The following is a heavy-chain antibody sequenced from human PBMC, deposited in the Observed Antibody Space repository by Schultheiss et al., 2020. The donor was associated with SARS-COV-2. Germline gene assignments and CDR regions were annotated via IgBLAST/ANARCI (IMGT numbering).Heavy chain of an antibody. CDR3: AAVDSSGYYYLDY. Sequence: SETLSLTCAVYGASFSNDNWSWIRQSPGKGLEWIGDINHSGTTKYNPSLKSRVTISVDKSKNQFSLKLSSVTAADTAVYYCAAVDSSGYYYLDYWGQGTLVTVSS. D-gene: IGHD3-22*01. CDR2: INHSGTT. V-gene: IGHV4-34*01. CDR1: GASFSNDN. J-gene: IGHJ4*02.